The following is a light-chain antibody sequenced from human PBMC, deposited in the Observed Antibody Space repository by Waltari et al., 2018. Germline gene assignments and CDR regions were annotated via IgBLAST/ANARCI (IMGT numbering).Light chain of an antibody. CDR1: GSNIGAGYA. CDR2: GVN. Sequence: QSVLTQPPSVSGAPGQRVTISCTGGGSNIGAGYAVPWYRQLPGKAPELLLYGVNHRPSGVPDRFFGSLSGTSASLAITGLQAEDEADYYCQSYDTSLSVVFGGGTKLTV. V-gene: IGLV1-40*01. J-gene: IGLJ2*01. CDR3: QSYDTSLSVV.